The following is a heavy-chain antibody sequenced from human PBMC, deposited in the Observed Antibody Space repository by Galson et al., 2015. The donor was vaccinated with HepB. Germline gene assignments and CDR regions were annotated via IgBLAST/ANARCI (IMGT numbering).Heavy chain of an antibody. CDR1: GGTFSSYA. Sequence: SVKVSRKASGGTFSSYAISWVRQAPGQGLEWMGRIIPILGIANYAQKFQGRVTITADKSTSTAYMELSSLRSEDTAVYYCARDGSYPDAFDIWGQGTMVTVSS. D-gene: IGHD1-26*01. J-gene: IGHJ3*02. CDR2: IIPILGIA. CDR3: ARDGSYPDAFDI. V-gene: IGHV1-69*04.